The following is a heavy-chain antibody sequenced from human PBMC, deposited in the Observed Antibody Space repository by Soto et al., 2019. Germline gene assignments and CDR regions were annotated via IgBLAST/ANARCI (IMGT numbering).Heavy chain of an antibody. CDR1: GFTFSSYE. D-gene: IGHD5-18*01. CDR3: ARGGIQLWLGFGGESY. V-gene: IGHV3-48*03. CDR2: ISSSGSTI. Sequence: PGGSLRLSCAASGFTFSSYEMNWVRQAPGKGLEWVSYISSSGSTIYYADSVKGRFTISRDNAKNSLYLQMNSLRAEDTAVYYCARGGIQLWLGFGGESYWGQGTLVTVSS. J-gene: IGHJ4*02.